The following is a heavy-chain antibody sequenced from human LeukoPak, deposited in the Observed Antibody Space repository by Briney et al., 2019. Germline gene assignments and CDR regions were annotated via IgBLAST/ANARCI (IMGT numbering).Heavy chain of an antibody. D-gene: IGHD4-23*01. Sequence: GGSLRLSCAASGFTFSSYAMSWVRQPPGKGLEWVSAISGSGGSTYYADSVKGRFTISRYNSKNTLYLQLNSLRAEDTAVYYCAKVMTMVVTDAFDIWGQGTMVAVSS. CDR3: AKVMTMVVTDAFDI. J-gene: IGHJ3*02. CDR2: ISGSGGST. V-gene: IGHV3-23*01. CDR1: GFTFSSYA.